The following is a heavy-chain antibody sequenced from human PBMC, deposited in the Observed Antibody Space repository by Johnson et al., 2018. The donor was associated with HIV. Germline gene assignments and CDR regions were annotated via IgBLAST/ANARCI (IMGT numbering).Heavy chain of an antibody. V-gene: IGHV3-30*02. Sequence: QVQLVESGGGVVQPGGSLRLSCAASEFTFSSYGMHWVRQAPGKGLEWVTFLRFDGNNKYYADSVKGRFTISRDNSKNTLYLQMNSLRAEDTAMYYCARDSVYGDYDGVDAFDMWGQGTMVTVSS. CDR2: LRFDGNNK. CDR3: ARDSVYGDYDGVDAFDM. J-gene: IGHJ3*02. CDR1: EFTFSSYG. D-gene: IGHD4-17*01.